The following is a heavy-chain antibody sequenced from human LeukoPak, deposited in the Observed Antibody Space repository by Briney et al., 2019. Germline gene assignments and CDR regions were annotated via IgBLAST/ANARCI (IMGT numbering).Heavy chain of an antibody. CDR2: IYSDGSST. D-gene: IGHD2-15*01. CDR3: ARESPQVVTLDY. Sequence: PGGSLRLSCAASGVTSNKYWMQWVGQAPGKGLVWVSRIYSDGSSTDYADSVKGRFTISRDNAKNTLYLQMNSLRAEDTAVYYCARESPQVVTLDYWGQGALVTVSS. V-gene: IGHV3-74*01. CDR1: GVTSNKYW. J-gene: IGHJ4*02.